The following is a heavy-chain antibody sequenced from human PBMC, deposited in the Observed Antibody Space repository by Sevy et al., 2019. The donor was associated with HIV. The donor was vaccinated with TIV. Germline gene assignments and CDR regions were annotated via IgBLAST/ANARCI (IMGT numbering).Heavy chain of an antibody. V-gene: IGHV4-59*01. CDR1: GDSISGYY. D-gene: IGHD3-10*01. CDR2: IYYSGNT. CDR3: ARAYQYYYYGMDV. J-gene: IGHJ6*02. Sequence: SETLSLTCTVSGDSISGYYWSWIRQPPGKGLEWIGYIYYSGNTNYNPSLKSRVTISVDTYKNQFSLKLSSVTAADTAIYYCARAYQYYYYGMDVWGQGTTVTVSS.